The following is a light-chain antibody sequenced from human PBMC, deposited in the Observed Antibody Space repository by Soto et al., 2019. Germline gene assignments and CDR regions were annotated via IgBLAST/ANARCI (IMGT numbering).Light chain of an antibody. V-gene: IGKV3-11*01. CDR3: QQRSNWPRLT. CDR1: QSVSSY. CDR2: DAS. J-gene: IGKJ4*01. Sequence: EIVLTQSPATLSLSPGERATLSGIARQSVSSYLAWHQQKPGQAPRLLIYDASNRATGIPARFSGSGSGTDFTLTISSLEPEDFAVYYCQQRSNWPRLTFGGGTKVDIK.